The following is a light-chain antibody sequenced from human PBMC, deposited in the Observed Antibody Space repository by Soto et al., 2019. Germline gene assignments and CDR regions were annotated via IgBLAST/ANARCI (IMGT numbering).Light chain of an antibody. J-gene: IGKJ5*01. CDR3: QQYNNWPPIT. V-gene: IGKV3-15*01. Sequence: EIVMTQSPATLSVSPGVRATLSCRASQSVSSKLAWYQQKPGQAPRLLIYGASTRATGIPARFSGSGSGTEFTLTISSLQSEDFAVYYRQQYNNWPPITFGQGTRLEIK. CDR2: GAS. CDR1: QSVSSK.